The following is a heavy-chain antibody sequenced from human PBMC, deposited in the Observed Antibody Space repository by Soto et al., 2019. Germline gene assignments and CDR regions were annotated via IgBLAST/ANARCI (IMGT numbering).Heavy chain of an antibody. D-gene: IGHD1-7*01. CDR3: ARGPSTGTTAG. J-gene: IGHJ4*02. Sequence: VASVKVSCKASGGTFSSDAISWVRQAPGQGLEWMGGIIPIFGTANYAQKFQGRVTITADESTSTAYMELSSLRSEDTAVYYCARGPSTGTTAGWGQGTLVTVSS. V-gene: IGHV1-69*13. CDR1: GGTFSSDA. CDR2: IIPIFGTA.